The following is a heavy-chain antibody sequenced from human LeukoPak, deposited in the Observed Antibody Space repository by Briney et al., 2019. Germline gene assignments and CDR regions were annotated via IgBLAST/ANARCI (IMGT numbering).Heavy chain of an antibody. J-gene: IGHJ4*02. D-gene: IGHD6-19*01. CDR1: GFTFSRYW. V-gene: IGHV3-74*01. CDR3: VRDRAVAGTEDFYFDF. CDR2: VSGDARTT. Sequence: GESLRLSCAASGFTFSRYWMHWVRQAPGKGQVWVSRVSGDARTTTYADSVKGRFTIFRDNAKNTLYLQMNSLRAEDTALYYCVRDRAVAGTEDFYFDFWGQGTLVTVSS.